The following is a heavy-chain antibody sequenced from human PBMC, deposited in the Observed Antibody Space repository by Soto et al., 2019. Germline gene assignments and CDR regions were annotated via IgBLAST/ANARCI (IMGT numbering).Heavy chain of an antibody. D-gene: IGHD3-10*01. Sequence: ASVKVSCKASGGTFSSYTISWVRQAPGQGLEWMGRIIPILGIANYAQKFQGRVTITADKSTSTAYMELSSLRSEDTAVYYCANAYYGSALNYYYYYGMDVWGQGTTVTVSS. CDR2: IIPILGIA. CDR3: ANAYYGSALNYYYYYGMDV. CDR1: GGTFSSYT. J-gene: IGHJ6*02. V-gene: IGHV1-69*02.